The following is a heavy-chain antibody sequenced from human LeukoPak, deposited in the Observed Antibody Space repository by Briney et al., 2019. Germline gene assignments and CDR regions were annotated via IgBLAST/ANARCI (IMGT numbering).Heavy chain of an antibody. CDR2: IFHSGTT. CDR3: VGGLKWLSFDS. D-gene: IGHD6-19*01. J-gene: IGHJ4*02. CDR1: GGSISSYY. V-gene: IGHV4-59*01. Sequence: PSETLSLTCTVSGGSISSYYWSWIRQPPGKGLEWIGYIFHSGTTNYNPSLKSRVTISIDTSKNQFSLKLSSVTAADTAVYYCVGGLKWLSFDSWGQGTLVTVSS.